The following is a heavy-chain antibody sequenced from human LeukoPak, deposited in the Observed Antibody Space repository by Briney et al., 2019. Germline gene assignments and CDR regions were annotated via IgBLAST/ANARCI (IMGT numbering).Heavy chain of an antibody. CDR3: ARGGGYAWDY. Sequence: GGSLRLSCAASGFTFSSSAMNWVRQAPGKGLEWVSSINNVGSHIYYADSVKGRFTISRDNAKNSLYLQMNSLRADDTAVYYCARGGGYAWDYWGQGTLVTVSS. CDR1: GFTFSSSA. D-gene: IGHD5-12*01. V-gene: IGHV3-21*01. CDR2: INNVGSHI. J-gene: IGHJ4*02.